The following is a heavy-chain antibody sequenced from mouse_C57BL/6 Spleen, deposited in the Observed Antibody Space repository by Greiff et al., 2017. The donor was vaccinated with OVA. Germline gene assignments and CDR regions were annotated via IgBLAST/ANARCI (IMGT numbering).Heavy chain of an antibody. D-gene: IGHD1-1*01. CDR3: ARGTTVVATGYFEV. J-gene: IGHJ1*03. V-gene: IGHV1-82*01. CDR1: GYAFSSSW. Sequence: QVQLKESGPELVKPGASVKISCKASGYAFSSSWMNWVQQRPGKGLEWIGLIYPGDGDTNYNGKFTGQATLTADNSSSTAYMQLSSRTSEDSAVYFCARGTTVVATGYFEVWGTGTTVTVAS. CDR2: IYPGDGDT.